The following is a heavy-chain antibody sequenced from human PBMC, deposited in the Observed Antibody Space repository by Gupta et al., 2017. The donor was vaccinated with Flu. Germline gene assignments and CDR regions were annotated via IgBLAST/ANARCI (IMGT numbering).Heavy chain of an antibody. J-gene: IGHJ5*02. CDR2: LGPIFGKP. Sequence: QVQLVQSGPEVRKPGSSVKVSCQASGGTFTTYPISWLRPGTGQGLAWMGGLGPIFGKPNDAQRFKARVSSTADESTSTVDMELRSLTYEYTAVYYCARGAEYCSGGSCGGFDPWGQGTLVTVSS. V-gene: IGHV1-69*01. D-gene: IGHD2-15*01. CDR1: GGTFTTYP. CDR3: ARGAEYCSGGSCGGFDP.